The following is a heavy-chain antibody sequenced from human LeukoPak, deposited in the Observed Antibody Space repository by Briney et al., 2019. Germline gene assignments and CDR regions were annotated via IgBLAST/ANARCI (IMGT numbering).Heavy chain of an antibody. CDR1: GGSISSYY. CDR2: VYTSGST. J-gene: IGHJ4*02. CDR3: ARLYSYGYWIDY. Sequence: SETLSLTCTVSGGSISSYYWSWIRQPPGKGLGWIGYVYTSGSTNYNPSLKNRVTISVDTSKNQFSLKLSSVTAADTAVYYCARLYSYGYWIDYWGQGTLVTVSS. V-gene: IGHV4-4*09. D-gene: IGHD5-18*01.